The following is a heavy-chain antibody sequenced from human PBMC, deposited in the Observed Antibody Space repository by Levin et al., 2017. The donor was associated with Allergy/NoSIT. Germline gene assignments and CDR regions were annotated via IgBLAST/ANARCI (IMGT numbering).Heavy chain of an antibody. V-gene: IGHV3-30*18. J-gene: IGHJ3*02. D-gene: IGHD6-19*01. CDR2: ISYDGSNK. CDR3: AKDSPSKTSSGWLGDAFDI. CDR1: GFTVSSYG. Sequence: GGSLRLSCAASGFTVSSYGMHWVRQAPGKGLEWVAVISYDGSNKYYADSVKGRFTISRDNSKNTLYLQMNSLRAEDTAVYYCAKDSPSKTSSGWLGDAFDIWGQGTMVTVSS.